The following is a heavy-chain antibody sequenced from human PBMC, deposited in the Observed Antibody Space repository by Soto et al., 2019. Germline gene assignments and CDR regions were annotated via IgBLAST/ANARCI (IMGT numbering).Heavy chain of an antibody. J-gene: IGHJ5*02. CDR3: ARDSSVYYYGSAKNWFDP. CDR1: GFTFSSYA. D-gene: IGHD3-10*01. Sequence: QVQLVESGGGVVQPGRSLRLSCAASGFTFSSYAMHWVRQAPGKGLEWVAVISYDGSNKDHADSVKGRFSISRENAKSTLYLQMNSLRAEDTAVYYCARDSSVYYYGSAKNWFDPWGQGTLVTVSS. V-gene: IGHV3-30-3*01. CDR2: ISYDGSNK.